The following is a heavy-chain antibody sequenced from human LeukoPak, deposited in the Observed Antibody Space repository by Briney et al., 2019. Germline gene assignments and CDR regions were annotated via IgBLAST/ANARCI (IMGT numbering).Heavy chain of an antibody. CDR2: IIPIFGTA. J-gene: IGHJ4*02. CDR3: ARSNDDFWRGGPDDY. CDR1: GGTFSSYA. Sequence: SVKVSCKAAGGTFSSYAISWVRQAPGQGLEWMGRIIPIFGTANYAQKFQGRVTITADKSTSTAYMELSSLRSEDTAVYYCARSNDDFWRGGPDDYWGQGTLVTVSS. D-gene: IGHD3-3*01. V-gene: IGHV1-69*06.